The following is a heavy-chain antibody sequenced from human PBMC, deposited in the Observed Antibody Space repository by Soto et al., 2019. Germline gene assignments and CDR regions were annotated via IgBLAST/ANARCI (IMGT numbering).Heavy chain of an antibody. CDR1: GYTFTGYY. Sequence: ASVKVSCKASGYTFTGYYMHWVRQAPGQGLEWMGWINPNSGGTNYAQKFQGWVTMTRDTSISTAYMELSRLRSDDTAVYYCARDGVVGAPHDAFDLWGKGIMVT. J-gene: IGHJ3*01. CDR2: INPNSGGT. CDR3: ARDGVVGAPHDAFDL. V-gene: IGHV1-2*04. D-gene: IGHD1-26*01.